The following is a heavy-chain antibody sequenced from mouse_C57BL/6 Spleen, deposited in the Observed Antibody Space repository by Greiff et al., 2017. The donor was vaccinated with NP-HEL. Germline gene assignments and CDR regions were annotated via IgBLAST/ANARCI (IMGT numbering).Heavy chain of an antibody. CDR3: VREAYYSNYGGFAY. V-gene: IGHV10-3*01. J-gene: IGHJ3*01. D-gene: IGHD2-5*01. CDR1: GFTFNTYA. CDR2: IRSKSSNYAT. Sequence: DVQLVESGGGLVQPKGSLKLSCAASGFTFNTYAMHWVRQAPGKGLEWVARIRSKSSNYATYYADSVKDRFTISRDDSQSMLYLQMNNLKTEDTAMYYCVREAYYSNYGGFAYWGQGTLVTVSA.